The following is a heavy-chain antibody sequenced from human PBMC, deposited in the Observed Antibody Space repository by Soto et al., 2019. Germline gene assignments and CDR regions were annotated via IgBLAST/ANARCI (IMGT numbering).Heavy chain of an antibody. Sequence: QVQLVQSGAEVKKPGSSVKVSCKASGGTFSSYAISWVRQAPGQGLEWMGGIIPIFGTANYAQKFQGRVTIPADESTSTAYMELSSLRSEDTAVYYCASCALPAAGTVLSWFDPWGQGTLVTVSS. CDR1: GGTFSSYA. D-gene: IGHD6-13*01. J-gene: IGHJ5*02. CDR3: ASCALPAAGTVLSWFDP. CDR2: IIPIFGTA. V-gene: IGHV1-69*12.